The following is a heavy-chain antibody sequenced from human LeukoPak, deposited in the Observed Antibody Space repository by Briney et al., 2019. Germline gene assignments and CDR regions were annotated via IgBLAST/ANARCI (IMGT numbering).Heavy chain of an antibody. CDR3: ARDYPPD. Sequence: PGGSLRLSCAASGFSFSNSWMHWVRQVPGKGLVWVSRINTDGKTTTYADSVKGRFTTSRDNAKSTLYLEMNSLYAEDTAVYFCARDYPPDSGQGTLVAVAA. J-gene: IGHJ4*02. V-gene: IGHV3-74*03. CDR1: GFSFSNSW. CDR2: INTDGKTT.